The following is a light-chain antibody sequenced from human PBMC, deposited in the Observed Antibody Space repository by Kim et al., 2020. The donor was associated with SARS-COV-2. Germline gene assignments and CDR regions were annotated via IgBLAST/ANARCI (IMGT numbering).Light chain of an antibody. J-gene: IGKJ1*01. CDR1: QDISNY. V-gene: IGKV1-16*02. CDR3: QQYNSYPWT. Sequence: DIQMTQSPSSLSASVGDRVTITCRANQDISNYLAWFQQKPGKAPKSLIYAASSLQSGVPSQFSGNGSGTDFTLTISSLQSEDFATYYCQQYNSYPWTFGPGTKVDIK. CDR2: AAS.